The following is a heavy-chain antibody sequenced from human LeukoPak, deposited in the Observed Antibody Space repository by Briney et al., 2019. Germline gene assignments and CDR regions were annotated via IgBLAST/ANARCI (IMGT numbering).Heavy chain of an antibody. J-gene: IGHJ3*02. CDR2: ISGYIGDT. Sequence: ASVKVSCMASGYTFTSYDISWVRQAPGQGLEWMGWISGYIGDTNYAQKFQGRVIMTTDTSTSTAYMELRSLRSDDTAVYYCARVSIKTYYYDSSGYPGAFDIWGQGTMVTVSS. CDR1: GYTFTSYD. V-gene: IGHV1-18*01. CDR3: ARVSIKTYYYDSSGYPGAFDI. D-gene: IGHD3-22*01.